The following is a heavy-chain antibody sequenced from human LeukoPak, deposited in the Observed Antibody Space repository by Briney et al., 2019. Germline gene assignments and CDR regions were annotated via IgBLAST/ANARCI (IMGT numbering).Heavy chain of an antibody. Sequence: SQTLSLPCTVSGGSISSGGYYWSWIRQHPGKGLEWIGYIYYSGSIYYNPSLKSRVTISVDTSKNQFSLRLSSVTAADTAVYYCARTFGELSPFDYWGQGTLVTVSS. CDR1: GGSISSGGYY. J-gene: IGHJ4*02. D-gene: IGHD3-10*01. CDR2: IYYSGSI. V-gene: IGHV4-31*03. CDR3: ARTFGELSPFDY.